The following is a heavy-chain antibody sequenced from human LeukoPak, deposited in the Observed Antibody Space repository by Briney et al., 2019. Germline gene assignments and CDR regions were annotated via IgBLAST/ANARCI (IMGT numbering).Heavy chain of an antibody. Sequence: PGRSLRVSCAASGFTFSNYGIHWVRQAPGQGPEWMGWINPNSGGTNYAQKFQGRVTMTRDTSISTAYMEVSSLRSDDTAVYYCARSYSYDSSGYYGAKWGQGTLVTVSS. CDR2: INPNSGGT. CDR3: ARSYSYDSSGYYGAK. J-gene: IGHJ4*02. V-gene: IGHV1-2*02. D-gene: IGHD3-22*01. CDR1: GFTFSNYG.